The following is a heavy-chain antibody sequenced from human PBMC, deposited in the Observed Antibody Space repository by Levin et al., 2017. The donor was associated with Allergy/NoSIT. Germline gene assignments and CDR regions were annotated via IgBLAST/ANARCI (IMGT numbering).Heavy chain of an antibody. D-gene: IGHD4-17*01. J-gene: IGHJ4*02. Sequence: GESLKISCTASGFTFSSHAMTWVRQTPGKGLEWVSSIGADGVSTYYADSVKGRFTISRDTSRNTLYLQMNSLRADDTAVYYCARTARPYGDFFYFDYWGQGTLVTVSS. CDR1: GFTFSSHA. CDR2: IGADGVST. CDR3: ARTARPYGDFFYFDY. V-gene: IGHV3-23*01.